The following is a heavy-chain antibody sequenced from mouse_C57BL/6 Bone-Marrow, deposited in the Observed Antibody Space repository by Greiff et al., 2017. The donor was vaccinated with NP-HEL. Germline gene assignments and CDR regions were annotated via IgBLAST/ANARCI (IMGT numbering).Heavy chain of an antibody. J-gene: IGHJ2*01. CDR1: GYTFTSYW. Sequence: QVQLQQPGAELVMPGASVKLSCKASGYTFTSYWMHWVKQRPGQGLEWIGELDPSDSYTNYNHKFKGKSTLTADKSSSTAYMQLSSLTSEDSAVYYCAREGLAHFDYWGQGTTLTVSS. D-gene: IGHD3-3*01. CDR3: AREGLAHFDY. CDR2: LDPSDSYT. V-gene: IGHV1-69*01.